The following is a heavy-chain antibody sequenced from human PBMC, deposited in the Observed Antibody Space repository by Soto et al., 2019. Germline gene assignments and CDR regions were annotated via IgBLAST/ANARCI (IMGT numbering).Heavy chain of an antibody. CDR1: GGSFSGYY. D-gene: IGHD3-22*01. CDR3: AIHWHLRPIGSSAPRGNYFDY. V-gene: IGHV4-34*01. Sequence: QVQLQQWGAGLLKPSETLSLTCAVYGGSFSGYYWSWIRQPPGKGLEWIGEINHSGSTNYNPSLKSRVTISVDTSKNQFSLKLSSVTAADTAVYYCAIHWHLRPIGSSAPRGNYFDYWGQGTLVTVSS. J-gene: IGHJ4*02. CDR2: INHSGST.